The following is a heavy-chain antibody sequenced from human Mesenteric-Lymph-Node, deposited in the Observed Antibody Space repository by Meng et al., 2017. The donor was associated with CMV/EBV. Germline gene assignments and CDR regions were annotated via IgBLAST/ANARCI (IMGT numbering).Heavy chain of an antibody. CDR1: GFSFNNYG. D-gene: IGHD2-21*01. V-gene: IGHV3-33*03. CDR2: IWYDGSNK. Sequence: GGSLRLSCAASGFSFNNYGMDWVRQAPGKGLEWVAVIWYDGSNKYYADSVKGRFTISRDNSKNTLYLQMNSLRVEDTAVYYCAKSFKYSHYFGMDVWGQGTTVTVSS. CDR3: AKSFKYSHYFGMDV. J-gene: IGHJ6*02.